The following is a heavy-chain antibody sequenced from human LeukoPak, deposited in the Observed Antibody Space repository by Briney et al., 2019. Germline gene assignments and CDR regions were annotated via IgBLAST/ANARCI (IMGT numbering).Heavy chain of an antibody. CDR2: IYPDDSDT. Sequence: GESLKISCKGSGYSFTSYWIGWVRQMPGKGLEWMGIIYPDDSDTRYSPSFQGQVTISADKSVNTAYLQWSSLKASDTAMYYCARTIAAAGNTFDYWGQGILVTVSS. V-gene: IGHV5-51*01. D-gene: IGHD6-13*01. J-gene: IGHJ4*02. CDR1: GYSFTSYW. CDR3: ARTIAAAGNTFDY.